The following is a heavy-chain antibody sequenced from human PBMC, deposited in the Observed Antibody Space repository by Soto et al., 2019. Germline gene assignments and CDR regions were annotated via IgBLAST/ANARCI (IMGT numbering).Heavy chain of an antibody. D-gene: IGHD4-17*01. Sequence: PSETLSPTCSVSDGSISSYYWSWIRQPPGKGLEWIGCIYYTGSTNYNPSLKSRVTISLATSKNQFSLKLSSVTAADTAVYYCAAGDYGDYDYWGQGTLVTVSS. CDR1: DGSISSYY. J-gene: IGHJ4*02. CDR2: IYYTGST. CDR3: AAGDYGDYDY. V-gene: IGHV4-59*03.